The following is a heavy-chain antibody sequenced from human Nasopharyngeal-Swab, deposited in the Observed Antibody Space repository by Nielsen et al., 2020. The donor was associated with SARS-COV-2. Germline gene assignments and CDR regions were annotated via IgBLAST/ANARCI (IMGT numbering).Heavy chain of an antibody. CDR3: ARQVGQWLVLVSWFDP. CDR2: IYYSGST. Sequence: SETLSLTCTVSGGSISNYYWSWIRQSPGKGLEWIGYIYYSGSTNYNPSLKSRATISVDTSKNQFSLKLSSVTAADTAVYYCARQVGQWLVLVSWFDPWGQGTLVTVSS. J-gene: IGHJ5*02. CDR1: GGSISNYY. V-gene: IGHV4-59*08. D-gene: IGHD6-19*01.